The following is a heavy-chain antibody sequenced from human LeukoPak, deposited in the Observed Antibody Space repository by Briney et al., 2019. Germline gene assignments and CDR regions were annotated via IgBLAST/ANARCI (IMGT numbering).Heavy chain of an antibody. CDR3: ARINDYSSDSRLFFDY. Sequence: GGSLRLSCAASGFTVSSNYMSWVRQAPGKGLEWVSSISTASYVYYADSLKGRVTISRDNAKNSLYLQLNSLRVEDTAMYHCARINDYSSDSRLFFDYWGQGTLVTVSS. V-gene: IGHV3-69-1*01. D-gene: IGHD4-11*01. CDR2: ISTASYV. J-gene: IGHJ4*02. CDR1: GFTVSSNY.